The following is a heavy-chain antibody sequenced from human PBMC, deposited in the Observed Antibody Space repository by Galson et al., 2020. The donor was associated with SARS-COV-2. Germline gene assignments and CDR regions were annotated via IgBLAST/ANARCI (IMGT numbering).Heavy chain of an antibody. D-gene: IGHD2-15*01. CDR1: GFIVSNNY. CDR2: IYSDDRT. J-gene: IGHJ6*02. V-gene: IGHV3-66*01. Sequence: GESLKISCAASGFIVSNNYMTWVRQAPGKGLEWVSVIYSDDRTYYADSVKGRFIISRDTSKNTVSLQMNNLRAEDAAIYYCARAPPLCSGRICYWERMYYYGMDVWGQGTTVSVSS. CDR3: ARAPPLCSGRICYWERMYYYGMDV.